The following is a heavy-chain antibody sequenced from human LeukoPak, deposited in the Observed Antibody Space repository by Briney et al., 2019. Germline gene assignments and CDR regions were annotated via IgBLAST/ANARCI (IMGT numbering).Heavy chain of an antibody. D-gene: IGHD6-19*01. CDR1: GFIFRSYW. Sequence: QAGGSLRLSCAASGFIFRSYWMSWVRQAPGKGLEWVANIKEDGSEKYYVESVKGRFTISRDNAKNSVYLQMNSLRAEDTAVYYCARPRAGYSSGWLTYWGQGTLVTVSS. V-gene: IGHV3-7*01. CDR3: ARPRAGYSSGWLTY. J-gene: IGHJ4*02. CDR2: IKEDGSEK.